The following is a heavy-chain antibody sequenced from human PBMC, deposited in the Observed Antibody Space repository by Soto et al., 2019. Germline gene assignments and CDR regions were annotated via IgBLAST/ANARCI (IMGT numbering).Heavy chain of an antibody. CDR2: ISSSGNGI. V-gene: IGHV3-23*01. D-gene: IGHD3-22*01. Sequence: PGGSLRLSCAASGFMFTSYAMSWVRQAPGKGLEWVSYISSSGNGISYADSVKGRFTISRDNPEKTLYLQMNSLRAEDTATYFCATAYYDSRGFQDRWGQGTLVTVSS. J-gene: IGHJ5*02. CDR3: ATAYYDSRGFQDR. CDR1: GFMFTSYA.